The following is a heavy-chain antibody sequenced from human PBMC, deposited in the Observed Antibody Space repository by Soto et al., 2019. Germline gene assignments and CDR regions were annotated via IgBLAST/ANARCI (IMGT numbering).Heavy chain of an antibody. V-gene: IGHV3-30-3*01. CDR2: ISYDGSNK. CDR1: GFTFSSYA. Sequence: VQLVESGGGVVQPGRSLRLSCAASGFTFSSYAMHWVRQAPGKGLEWVAVISYDGSNKYYADSVKGRFTISRDNSKNTLYLQMNSLRAEDTAVYYCARESLLDFDYWGQGTLVTVSS. CDR3: ARESLLDFDY. J-gene: IGHJ4*02. D-gene: IGHD1-26*01.